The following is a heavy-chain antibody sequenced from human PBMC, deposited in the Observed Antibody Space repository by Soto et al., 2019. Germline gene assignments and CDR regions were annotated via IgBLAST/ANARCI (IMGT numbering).Heavy chain of an antibody. V-gene: IGHV4-61*01. Sequence: QVQLQESGPGLVKPSETLSLTCTVSGGSVSSGSYYWSWIRQPPGKGLEWIGYIYYSGSTNYNPSLTSRVTISVDTSKNEFSLKLSSVNAADTAVYYCARSEMATITGWYFDLWGRGTLVTVSS. CDR1: GGSVSSGSYY. CDR3: ARSEMATITGWYFDL. CDR2: IYYSGST. J-gene: IGHJ2*01. D-gene: IGHD5-12*01.